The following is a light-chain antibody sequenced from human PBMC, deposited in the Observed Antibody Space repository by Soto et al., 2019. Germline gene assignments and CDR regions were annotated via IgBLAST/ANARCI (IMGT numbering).Light chain of an antibody. Sequence: DIQLTQSPSFLSASVGDRVTITCRASQGISSYLAWYQQKPGKAPKLLIYAASTLQSGVPSRFRGSGSGPEFTLTIRSLQPEDFATYYCQQLNSYPLTFGGGTKVEIK. J-gene: IGKJ4*01. V-gene: IGKV1-9*01. CDR1: QGISSY. CDR3: QQLNSYPLT. CDR2: AAS.